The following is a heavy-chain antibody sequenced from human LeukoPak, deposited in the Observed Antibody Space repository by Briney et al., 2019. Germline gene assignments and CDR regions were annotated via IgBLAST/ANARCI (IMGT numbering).Heavy chain of an antibody. D-gene: IGHD3-10*01. CDR1: GFTFDDCG. J-gene: IGHJ4*02. V-gene: IGHV3-9*01. CDR2: ISWNSGSK. CDR3: AKELLWSELYYFDY. Sequence: GGSLRLSCAASGFTFDDCGMHWVRQAPGKGLEWVSGISWNSGSKDYADSVKGRFTISRDNSKNTLYLQMNSLRAEDTAVYYCAKELLWSELYYFDYWGQGTLVTVSS.